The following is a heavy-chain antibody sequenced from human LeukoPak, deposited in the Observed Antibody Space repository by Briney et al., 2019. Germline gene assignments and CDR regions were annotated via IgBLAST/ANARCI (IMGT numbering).Heavy chain of an antibody. CDR2: INTDGGRT. Sequence: TGGSLRLSCAASGFTFISYEMQWVRQAPGKGLVWVSRINTDGGRTSYADSVKGRFTISRDNAKNTLYLQMNSLRAEDTAVYYCARELPREVTLDYWGQGTLVTVSS. V-gene: IGHV3-74*01. CDR3: ARELPREVTLDY. J-gene: IGHJ4*02. D-gene: IGHD2-21*02. CDR1: GFTFISYE.